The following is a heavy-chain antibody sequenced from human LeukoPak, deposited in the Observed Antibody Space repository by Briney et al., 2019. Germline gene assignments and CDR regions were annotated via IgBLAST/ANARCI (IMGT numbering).Heavy chain of an antibody. Sequence: SGTLSLTCAVSGGSITSANWWSWVRQSPGKGLEWIGEIYHTGNTNYNPSLNSRVSISLDTSKNQFSLRLTSVTAADTAVYFCARDANGSDLHYYHMDVWGKGTTVTVSS. CDR3: ARDANGSDLHYYHMDV. J-gene: IGHJ6*03. V-gene: IGHV4-4*02. CDR1: GGSITSANW. D-gene: IGHD6-25*01. CDR2: IYHTGNT.